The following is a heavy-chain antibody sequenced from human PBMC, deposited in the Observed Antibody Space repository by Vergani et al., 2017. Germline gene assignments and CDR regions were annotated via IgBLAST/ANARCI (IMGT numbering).Heavy chain of an antibody. CDR3: ARGPKDYGEVFGGWTIDP. V-gene: IGHV1-46*03. Sequence: QVQLVQSGAEVKKPGASVKVSCKASGYTFTSYYMHWVRQAPGQGLEWMGIINPSGGSTSYAQKFQGRVTMTRDTSTSTVYMELSSLRSEDTAVYYCARGPKDYGEVFGGWTIDPWGQGTLVTVSS. CDR2: INPSGGST. D-gene: IGHD4-17*01. CDR1: GYTFTSYY. J-gene: IGHJ5*02.